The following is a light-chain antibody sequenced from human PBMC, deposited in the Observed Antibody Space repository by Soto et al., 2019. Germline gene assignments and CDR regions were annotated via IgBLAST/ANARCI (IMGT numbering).Light chain of an antibody. J-gene: IGKJ1*01. CDR3: QQYYSYPWK. CDR1: QGISSY. Sequence: DIQLTRSPSFLSASVGDRVTITCRASQGISSYLAWYQQKPGKAPKLLIYAASTLQSGVPSRFSGSGSGTDFTLTISCLQSEDFATYYCQQYYSYPWKFGQGTKVDIK. V-gene: IGKV1-9*01. CDR2: AAS.